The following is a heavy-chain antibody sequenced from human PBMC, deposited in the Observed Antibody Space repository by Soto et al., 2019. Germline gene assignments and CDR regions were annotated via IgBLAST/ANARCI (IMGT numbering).Heavy chain of an antibody. CDR2: TYYSGNT. J-gene: IGHJ4*02. Sequence: SETLSLTCTVSGDSIRNYYWSWIRQPPGKGLEWIGYTYYSGNTNYNPSLKSRVTISLDTSKNQFSLKLTSVTAADTAIYYCARGIASSSRTSLIYWGQGALVTVSS. CDR3: ARGIASSSRTSLIY. CDR1: GDSIRNYY. D-gene: IGHD6-13*01. V-gene: IGHV4-59*01.